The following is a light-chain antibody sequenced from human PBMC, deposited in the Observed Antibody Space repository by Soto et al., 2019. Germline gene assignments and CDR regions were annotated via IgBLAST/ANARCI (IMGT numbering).Light chain of an antibody. CDR2: KAS. Sequence: DIQMTQSPSTLSASVGDRVTITCRASQSVSRLLAWYQQKPGKAPKLLIYKASSLETGVPSRFSGSGSGTEFTLTIRSLQPDDFATYYCQQFNSYWWTFGQGTKVEIK. V-gene: IGKV1-5*03. CDR1: QSVSRL. J-gene: IGKJ1*01. CDR3: QQFNSYWWT.